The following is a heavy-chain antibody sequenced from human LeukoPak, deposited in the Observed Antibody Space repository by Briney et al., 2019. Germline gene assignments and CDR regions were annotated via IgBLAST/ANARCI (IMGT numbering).Heavy chain of an antibody. D-gene: IGHD3-22*01. CDR3: ARTSISSGYRPEFDY. J-gene: IGHJ4*02. CDR2: IYYSGST. V-gene: IGHV4-59*12. CDR1: GGSFSGYY. Sequence: TETLSLTCAVYGGSFSGYYWSWIRQPPGKGLEWIGYIYYSGSTNYNPSLKSRVTISVDTSKNQFSLKLSSVTAADTAVYYCARTSISSGYRPEFDYWGQGTLVTVSS.